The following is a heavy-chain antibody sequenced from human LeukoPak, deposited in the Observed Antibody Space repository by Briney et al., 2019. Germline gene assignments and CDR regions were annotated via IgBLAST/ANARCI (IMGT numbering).Heavy chain of an antibody. Sequence: PSETLPLTCTVSGDSISSYHWSWIRQPAGKGLEWIGYFSYSGSTTYNPSLKSRVTISVDTSKNQFSLKLSSVTAADTAVYYCARVGRGDHTWGSYYFDHWGQGTLVTVSS. V-gene: IGHV4-59*01. CDR1: GDSISSYH. CDR2: FSYSGST. J-gene: IGHJ4*02. D-gene: IGHD3-16*01. CDR3: ARVGRGDHTWGSYYFDH.